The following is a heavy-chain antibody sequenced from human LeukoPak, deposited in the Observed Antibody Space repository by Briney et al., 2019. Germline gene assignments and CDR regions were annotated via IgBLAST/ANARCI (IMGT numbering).Heavy chain of an antibody. J-gene: IGHJ3*01. CDR3: VRAVHHNFYSDSSGYYGDAFDV. CDR2: IYSGGTI. Sequence: GGSLRLSCEAAGFSIRTYYMSWVRQVPGKGLEWVSVIYSGGTIRYADSVKGRFTFSRDNFKDTLNLQMNSLRADDTAVYYCVRAVHHNFYSDSSGYYGDAFDVWGQGTVVTVSS. CDR1: GFSIRTYY. D-gene: IGHD3-22*01. V-gene: IGHV3-53*01.